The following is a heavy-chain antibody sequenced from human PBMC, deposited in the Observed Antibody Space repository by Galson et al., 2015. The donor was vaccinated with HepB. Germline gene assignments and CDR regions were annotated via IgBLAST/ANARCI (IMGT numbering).Heavy chain of an antibody. D-gene: IGHD3-10*01. V-gene: IGHV4-39*01. CDR2: VYYGRTT. CDR1: GGSISSLIYY. J-gene: IGHJ3*01. CDR3: ARPQSLVRGPYPGSDAFNV. Sequence: SETLSLTCTVSGGSISSLIYYWVWIRQSPGKGLDWIGSVYYGRTTYYNPSLERRVTMSVDTSKNQLSLRLSSVTAADTGVYYCARPQSLVRGPYPGSDAFNVWGQGTMVTVSS.